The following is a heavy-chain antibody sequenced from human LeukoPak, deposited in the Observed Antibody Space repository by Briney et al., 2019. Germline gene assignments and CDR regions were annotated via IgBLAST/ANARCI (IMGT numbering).Heavy chain of an antibody. V-gene: IGHV4-34*01. CDR3: ASSGYYYGFDY. D-gene: IGHD3-22*01. J-gene: IGHJ4*02. CDR2: INHSGST. Sequence: PSETLSLTCAVYGGSFSGYYWSWIRQPPGKGLEWIGEINHSGSTNYNPSLKSRVTISVDTSKNQFSLKLSSVTAADTAVYYCASSGYYYGFDYWGQGTLVTVSS. CDR1: GGSFSGYY.